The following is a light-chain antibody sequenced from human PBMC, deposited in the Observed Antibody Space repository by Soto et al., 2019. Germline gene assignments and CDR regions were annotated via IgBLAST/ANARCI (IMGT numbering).Light chain of an antibody. CDR1: SSDVGSYNR. J-gene: IGLJ1*01. CDR3: LSYTSSNSYV. V-gene: IGLV2-18*02. Sequence: ALTQPPSVSGSPGQSVTISCTGTSSDVGSYNRVSWYQQPPGTAPKLMIYEVSNRPSGVPDRFSGSKSGNTASLTISGLQAGDEADYYCLSYTSSNSYVFGTGTKVTVL. CDR2: EVS.